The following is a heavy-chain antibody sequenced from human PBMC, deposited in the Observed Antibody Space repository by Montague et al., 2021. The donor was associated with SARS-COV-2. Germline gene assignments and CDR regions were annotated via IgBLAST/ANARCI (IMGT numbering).Heavy chain of an antibody. Sequence: SETLSLTCAVYGGSFSDYSWSWIRQPPGKGLEWIGEINHSGSTNCDPSLQSRVTISVDTSKNQFSLKLSSVTAADTAVYYCASSLRLVVPAATAHWEKSYYYSYMDDWGKGTPVTVSS. CDR3: ASSLRLVVPAATAHWEKSYYYSYMDD. V-gene: IGHV4-34*01. D-gene: IGHD2-2*01. J-gene: IGHJ6*03. CDR1: GGSFSDYS. CDR2: INHSGST.